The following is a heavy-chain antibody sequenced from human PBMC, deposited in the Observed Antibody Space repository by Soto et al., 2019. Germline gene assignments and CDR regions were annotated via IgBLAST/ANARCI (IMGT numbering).Heavy chain of an antibody. CDR3: ARILAARQRNYYYYGMDV. V-gene: IGHV4-59*01. D-gene: IGHD6-6*01. CDR1: GGSISSYY. Sequence: PSETLSLTCTVSGGSISSYYWSWIRQPPGKGLEWIGYIYYSGSTNYNPSLKSRVTISVDTSKNQFSLKLSSVTAADTAVYYCARILAARQRNYYYYGMDVWGHGTTVTVSS. CDR2: IYYSGST. J-gene: IGHJ6*02.